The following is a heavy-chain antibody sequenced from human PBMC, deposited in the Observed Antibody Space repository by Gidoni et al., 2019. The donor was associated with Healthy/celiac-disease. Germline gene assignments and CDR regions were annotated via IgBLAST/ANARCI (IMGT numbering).Heavy chain of an antibody. D-gene: IGHD2-15*01. Sequence: QVQLQESGPGLVKPSETLSLTCTVSGGSISSYYWSWIRQPPGKGLEWIGYIYYSGRTNYNPSLKSRVTISVDTSKNQFSLKLSSVTAADTAVYYCAIGVSWGDRKIGAAFDIWGQGTMVTVSS. CDR3: AIGVSWGDRKIGAAFDI. V-gene: IGHV4-59*01. CDR1: GGSISSYY. J-gene: IGHJ3*02. CDR2: IYYSGRT.